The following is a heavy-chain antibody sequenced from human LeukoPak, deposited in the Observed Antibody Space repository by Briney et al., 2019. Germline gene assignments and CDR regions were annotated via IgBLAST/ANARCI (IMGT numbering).Heavy chain of an antibody. D-gene: IGHD6-13*01. CDR3: ARSGIAAAGGWLDP. J-gene: IGHJ5*02. CDR1: GGSISSGDYY. V-gene: IGHV4-39*01. CDR2: IYYSGST. Sequence: SETLSLTCTVSGGSISSGDYYWSWIRQPPGKGLEWIGSIYYSGSTYYNPSLKSRVTISVDTSKNQFSLKLSSVTAADTAVYYCARSGIAAAGGWLDPWGQGTLVTVSS.